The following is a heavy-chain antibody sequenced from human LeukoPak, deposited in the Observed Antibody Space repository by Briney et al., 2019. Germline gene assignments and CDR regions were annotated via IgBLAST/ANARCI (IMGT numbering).Heavy chain of an antibody. D-gene: IGHD5-18*01. CDR1: GYTLTGYY. Sequence: GASVKVSCKASGYTLTGYYMHWVRQAPGQGLEWMGWINPNSGGTNYAQKFQGWVTMTRDTSISTAYMELSRLRSDDTAVYYCARGDPIQLKPNWFDPWGQGTLVTVSS. CDR3: ARGDPIQLKPNWFDP. J-gene: IGHJ5*02. CDR2: INPNSGGT. V-gene: IGHV1-2*04.